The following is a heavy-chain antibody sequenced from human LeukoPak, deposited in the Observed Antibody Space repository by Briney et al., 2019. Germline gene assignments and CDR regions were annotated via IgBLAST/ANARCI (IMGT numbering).Heavy chain of an antibody. CDR2: ISGSGYYT. V-gene: IGHV3-23*01. D-gene: IGHD3-16*01. CDR3: AKDGSWGDYYFYFYMDV. J-gene: IGHJ6*03. CDR1: GSGFTFGNFG. Sequence: GGSLRLSCEASGSGFTFGNFGMSWVRQAPGKGLEWLSGISGSGYYTYYADSVKGRFTISRDNSKSTLYIEMNSLRAEDTAVYYCAKDGSWGDYYFYFYMDVWGKGTTVTVSS.